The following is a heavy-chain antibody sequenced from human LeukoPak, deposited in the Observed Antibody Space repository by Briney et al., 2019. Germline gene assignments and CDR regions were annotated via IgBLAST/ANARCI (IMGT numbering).Heavy chain of an antibody. Sequence: QTGGSLRLCCAASGLTFSSYGMQWVRQAPGKGLEWVAVIWYDGSNKYYADSVKGRFTVSRDNSKNTLYLQMNSLRAEDTAVYYCARDGPGGSSWYGPLDYWGQGTLVTVSS. D-gene: IGHD6-13*01. J-gene: IGHJ4*02. CDR1: GLTFSSYG. V-gene: IGHV3-33*01. CDR3: ARDGPGGSSWYGPLDY. CDR2: IWYDGSNK.